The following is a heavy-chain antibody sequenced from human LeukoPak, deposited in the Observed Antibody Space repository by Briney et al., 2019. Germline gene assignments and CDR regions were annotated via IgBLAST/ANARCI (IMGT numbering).Heavy chain of an antibody. CDR2: INPNSGGT. J-gene: IGHJ4*02. CDR1: GYTFTDYY. D-gene: IGHD6-19*01. CDR3: ARGGQWLLWYFDY. Sequence: ASVKVSCKASGYTFTDYYMHWVRQAPGQGLEWMGWINPNSGGTNYAQNYQGRVTMTRDTSISTAYMDLTRLRSDDTAVYYCARGGQWLLWYFDYWGQGTLVTVSS. V-gene: IGHV1-2*02.